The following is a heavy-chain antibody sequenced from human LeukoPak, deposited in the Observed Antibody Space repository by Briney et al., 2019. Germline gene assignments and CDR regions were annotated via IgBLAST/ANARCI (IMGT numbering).Heavy chain of an antibody. Sequence: ASVKVSCKATGYTFTDYYLHWVRQAPGQGLEWMGLINPNSGGTNYPQKFQGRVTMTRDTSISTAYMELSRLRSDDTAVYYCAILATTQLFDYWGQGTLVTVSS. V-gene: IGHV1-2*02. CDR3: AILATTQLFDY. D-gene: IGHD5-12*01. J-gene: IGHJ4*02. CDR1: GYTFTDYY. CDR2: INPNSGGT.